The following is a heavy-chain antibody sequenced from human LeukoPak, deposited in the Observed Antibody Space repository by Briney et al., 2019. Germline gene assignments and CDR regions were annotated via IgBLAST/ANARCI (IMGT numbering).Heavy chain of an antibody. V-gene: IGHV3-23*01. CDR1: GFTFTTYA. J-gene: IGHJ4*02. CDR2: VSKSDGTT. Sequence: PGGSLRLSCAASGFTFTTYAMSWVRQAPGKGLEWVSSVSKSDGTTYYADSVKGRLTISRDNSKNTLHLQMNGLRAEDTAVYYCARDDWSGSPRPGDYWGQGTLVTVSS. D-gene: IGHD3-3*01. CDR3: ARDDWSGSPRPGDY.